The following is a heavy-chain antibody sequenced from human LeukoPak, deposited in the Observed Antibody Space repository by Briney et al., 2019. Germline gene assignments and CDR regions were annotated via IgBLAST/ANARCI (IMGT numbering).Heavy chain of an antibody. Sequence: GASVKVSCKASGYIFSVYALIWVRQAPGQGLELMGWINTNTGNPTYAQGFTGRFVFSLDTSVSTAYLQISSLKAEDTAVYYCARDERMSSGYHFDYWGQGTLVTVSS. CDR1: GYIFSVYA. D-gene: IGHD6-19*01. V-gene: IGHV7-4-1*02. CDR2: INTNTGNP. J-gene: IGHJ4*02. CDR3: ARDERMSSGYHFDY.